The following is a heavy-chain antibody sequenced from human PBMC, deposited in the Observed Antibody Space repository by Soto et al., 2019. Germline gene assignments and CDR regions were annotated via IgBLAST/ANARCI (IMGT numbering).Heavy chain of an antibody. CDR2: FFIGGNT. D-gene: IGHD6-19*01. V-gene: IGHV4-39*07. CDR1: GGSISSGDYY. Sequence: SETLSLTCTISGGSISSGDYYWGWMRQPPGKGLEWIASFFIGGNTYYNPSLKSRVTISVDTSKNQFSLKLSSVTAADTAVYYCARAWQYSSGFFDYWGQGTLVTVSS. CDR3: ARAWQYSSGFFDY. J-gene: IGHJ4*02.